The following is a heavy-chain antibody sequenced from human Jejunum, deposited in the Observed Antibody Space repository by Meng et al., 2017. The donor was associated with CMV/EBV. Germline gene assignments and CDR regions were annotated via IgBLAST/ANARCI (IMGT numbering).Heavy chain of an antibody. CDR1: GGTFSSYN. CDR3: ARDAGPSTD. J-gene: IGHJ4*02. D-gene: IGHD2-8*02. Sequence: SRTASGGTFSSYNLSWVRQAPGPGLEWVGRIMTVLGTTYYAEKFRGRVTITADKSTSTVYMEINSLTSEDTAVYFCARDAGPSTDWGQGTLVTVSS. CDR2: IMTVLGTT. V-gene: IGHV1-69*08.